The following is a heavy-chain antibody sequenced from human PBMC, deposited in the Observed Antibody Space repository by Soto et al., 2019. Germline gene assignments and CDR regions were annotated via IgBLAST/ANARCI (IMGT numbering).Heavy chain of an antibody. J-gene: IGHJ5*02. CDR3: ARDPYCTSSSCYGNWFDP. D-gene: IGHD2-2*01. V-gene: IGHV3-11*01. CDR1: GFTLSDSY. Sequence: PGGSLRLSSSTSGFTLSDSYMNWIRQAPGRGLEWVSYINGGGNIIFYADSVKGRFTISRDNAKNSLYLEMNNLRVEDTAIYFCARDPYCTSSSCYGNWFDPWGQGTQVTVSS. CDR2: INGGGNII.